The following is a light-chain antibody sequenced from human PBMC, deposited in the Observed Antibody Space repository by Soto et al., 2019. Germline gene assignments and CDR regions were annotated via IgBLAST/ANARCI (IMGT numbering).Light chain of an antibody. CDR2: DVS. J-gene: IGLJ1*01. V-gene: IGLV2-14*03. CDR3: SAFTGTTYV. CDR1: SSDVGGNKY. Sequence: QSALTQPASVSGSPGQSITISCTGTSSDVGGNKYVAWYQHYPGKAPKLMICDVSNRPSGVSKRFSGSKSGNTASLTISGLQAEDEADYYCSAFTGTTYVFGTGTKVTVL.